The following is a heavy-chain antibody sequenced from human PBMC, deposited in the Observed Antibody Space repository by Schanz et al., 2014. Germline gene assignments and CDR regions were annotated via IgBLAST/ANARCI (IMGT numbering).Heavy chain of an antibody. CDR2: ITGSGSKT. CDR1: GFTFSTTW. V-gene: IGHV3-23*04. CDR3: AGESGRSSWYRSDY. Sequence: VQLVESGGGVVRPGGSLRLSCLASGFTFSTTWMHWVRQAPGKGLEWVSAITGSGSKTYYADSVKGRFTIARDNSKNTLFLQMSSLRDEDTALYYCAGESGRSSWYRSDYWGQGTLVTVSS. J-gene: IGHJ4*02. D-gene: IGHD6-13*01.